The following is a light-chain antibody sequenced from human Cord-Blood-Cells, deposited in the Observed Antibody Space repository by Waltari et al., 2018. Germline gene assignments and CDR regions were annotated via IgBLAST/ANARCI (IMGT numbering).Light chain of an antibody. CDR3: CSYAGSSTWV. V-gene: IGLV2-23*01. J-gene: IGLJ3*02. CDR2: EGS. Sequence: QSALTQPASVSGSPGQSITISCTGTSSDVGSYNLVSWYQQHPGKAPKLMIYEGSKRXXXVSXRXXXSXSXXXXXXXISGLQAEDEADYYCCSYAGSSTWVFGGGTKLTVL. CDR1: SSDVGSYNL.